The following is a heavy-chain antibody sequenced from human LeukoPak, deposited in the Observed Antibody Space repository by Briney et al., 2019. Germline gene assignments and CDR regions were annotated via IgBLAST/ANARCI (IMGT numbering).Heavy chain of an antibody. CDR3: ARDYYGDYPTEYYFDY. Sequence: QTGGSLRLSCVASGFALSGYWMNWVRQAPGKGLEWVANIKQDGSEKYYVDSVKGRFTISRDNAKNSLYLQMNSLRAEDTAVYYCARDYYGDYPTEYYFDYWGQGTLVTVSS. D-gene: IGHD4-17*01. CDR2: IKQDGSEK. V-gene: IGHV3-7*01. CDR1: GFALSGYW. J-gene: IGHJ4*02.